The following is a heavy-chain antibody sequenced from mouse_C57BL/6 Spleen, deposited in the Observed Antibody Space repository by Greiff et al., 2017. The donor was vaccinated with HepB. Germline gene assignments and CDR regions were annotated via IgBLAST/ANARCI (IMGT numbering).Heavy chain of an antibody. D-gene: IGHD1-1*01. Sequence: EVMLVESGEGLVKPGGSLKLSCAASGFTFSSYAMSWVRQTPEKRLEWVAYISSGGDYIYYADTVKGRFTISRDNARNTLYLQMSSLKSEDTAMYYCTSPYGSSSYYAMDYWGQGTSVTVSS. CDR1: GFTFSSYA. CDR3: TSPYGSSSYYAMDY. J-gene: IGHJ4*01. CDR2: ISSGGDYI. V-gene: IGHV5-9-1*02.